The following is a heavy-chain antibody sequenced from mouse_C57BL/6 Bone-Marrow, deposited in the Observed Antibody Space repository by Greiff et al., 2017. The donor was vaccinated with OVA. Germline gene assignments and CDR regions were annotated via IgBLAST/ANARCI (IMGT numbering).Heavy chain of an antibody. Sequence: ESGPGLVKPSQSLSLTCSVTGYSITSGYYWNWIRQFPGNKLEWMGYISYDGSNNYNPSLKNRISITRDTSKNQFFLKLNSVTTEDTATYYCARGGVKGFAYWGQGTLVTVSA. D-gene: IGHD2-2*01. J-gene: IGHJ3*01. CDR1: GYSITSGYY. CDR3: ARGGVKGFAY. V-gene: IGHV3-6*01. CDR2: ISYDGSN.